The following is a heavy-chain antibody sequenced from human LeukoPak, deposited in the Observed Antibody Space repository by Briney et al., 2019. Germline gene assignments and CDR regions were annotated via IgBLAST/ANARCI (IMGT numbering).Heavy chain of an antibody. CDR2: INGDDSST. V-gene: IGHV3-74*01. Sequence: GGSLRLSCAASGFTFSSYWMHWVRQAPGKGLVWVSRINGDDSSTSYADSVKGRFTISRDNAKNTLYLQMNSLRAEDTAVYYCARGSSGWYEFDYWGQGNLVTVSS. J-gene: IGHJ4*02. CDR1: GFTFSSYW. D-gene: IGHD6-19*01. CDR3: ARGSSGWYEFDY.